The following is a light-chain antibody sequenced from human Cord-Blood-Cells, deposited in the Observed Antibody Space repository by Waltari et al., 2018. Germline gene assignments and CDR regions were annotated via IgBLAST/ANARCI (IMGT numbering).Light chain of an antibody. CDR3: QQYNNWPPLT. Sequence: EIVMTQSPATRSVSPGERATLSVLASQSVRSNLAWYQQKPGQAPRLLIYGASTRATGTPARFSGSGSGTEFTLTISSLQSEDFAVYYCQQYNNWPPLTFGGGTKVEIK. CDR2: GAS. CDR1: QSVRSN. V-gene: IGKV3-15*01. J-gene: IGKJ4*01.